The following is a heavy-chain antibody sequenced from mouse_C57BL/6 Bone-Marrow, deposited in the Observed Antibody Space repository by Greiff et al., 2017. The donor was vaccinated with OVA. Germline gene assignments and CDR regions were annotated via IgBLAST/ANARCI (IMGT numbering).Heavy chain of an antibody. D-gene: IGHD1-1*01. V-gene: IGHV1-12*01. CDR3: ARFYYYCSQFYY. Sequence: LQQSGAELVRPGASVKMSCKASGYTFTSYHMHWVKQTPSQGLEWIGAIYPGNGDTSYNQQFKGKATLTVDKSSSTAYMQLSSLPSEDSAVYFCARFYYYCSQFYYWGQGTTLTVSS. J-gene: IGHJ2*01. CDR2: IYPGNGDT. CDR1: GYTFTSYH.